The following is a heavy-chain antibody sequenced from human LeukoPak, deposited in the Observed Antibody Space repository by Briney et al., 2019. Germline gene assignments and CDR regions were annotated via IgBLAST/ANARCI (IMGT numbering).Heavy chain of an antibody. CDR2: IYYSGSP. CDR3: ARDLSSWYQNWFDP. J-gene: IGHJ5*02. CDR1: GGSISSSY. V-gene: IGHV4-59*12. D-gene: IGHD6-13*01. Sequence: SETLSLTCTVSGGSISSSYWSWIRQPPGKGLEWIGYIYYSGSPNYNPSLKSRVTISVDTSKNQFSLKLTSVTAADTAVYYCARDLSSWYQNWFDPWGQGTLVTVSS.